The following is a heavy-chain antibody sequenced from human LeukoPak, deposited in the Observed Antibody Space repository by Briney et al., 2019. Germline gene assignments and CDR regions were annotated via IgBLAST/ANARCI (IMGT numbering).Heavy chain of an antibody. D-gene: IGHD5-18*01. V-gene: IGHV1-18*01. CDR2: ISAYNGNT. Sequence: ASGKVSCKAAGYTVTSYGISWVRQAPGQGREGMGGISAYNGNTNHAQKLQGRVTITTDTSTSTAYRELRTLRSDNTPVYYGAREDTAMVKNYWGQGTLVTVSS. J-gene: IGHJ4*02. CDR1: GYTVTSYG. CDR3: AREDTAMVKNY.